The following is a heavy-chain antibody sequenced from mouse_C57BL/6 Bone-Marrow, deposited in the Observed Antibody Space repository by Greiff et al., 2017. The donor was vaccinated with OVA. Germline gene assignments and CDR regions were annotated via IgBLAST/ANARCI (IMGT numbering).Heavy chain of an antibody. Sequence: EVQGVESGGGLVKPGGSLKLSCAASGFTFSSYAMSWVRQTPEKRLEWVATISDGGSYTYYPDKVKGRFTISRDNAKNKLYMQMSHLKSEDTAMDYCAKDHLGVMYYWGQETSVTVSS. J-gene: IGHJ4*01. CDR3: AKDHLGVMYY. D-gene: IGHD3-3*01. CDR1: GFTFSSYA. V-gene: IGHV5-4*01. CDR2: ISDGGSYT.